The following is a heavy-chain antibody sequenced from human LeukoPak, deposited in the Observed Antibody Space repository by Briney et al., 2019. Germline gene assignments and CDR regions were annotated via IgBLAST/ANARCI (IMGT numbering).Heavy chain of an antibody. V-gene: IGHV6-1*01. CDR1: GDSVSSNSAA. CDR3: ARNPEVGDGSGSYWDALDI. D-gene: IGHD6-19*01. CDR2: TYYRSKWYN. Sequence: SQTLSLTCAISGDSVSSNSAAWNWIRQSPSRGLEWLGRTYYRSKWYNDYAVSVKRRITINPDTSKNQFSLQLNSVTPEDTAVYYCARNPEVGDGSGSYWDALDIWGQGTIVTVSS. J-gene: IGHJ3*02.